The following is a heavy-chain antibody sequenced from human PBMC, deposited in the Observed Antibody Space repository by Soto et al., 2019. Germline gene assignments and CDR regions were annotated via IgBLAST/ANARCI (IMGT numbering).Heavy chain of an antibody. CDR3: ARGHEYYDFWSGYLYFDY. J-gene: IGHJ4*02. V-gene: IGHV4-31*03. Sequence: PSETLFLTCTVSGGSISSGGYYWSWIRQHPGKGLEWIGYIYYSGSTYYNPSLKSRVTISVDTSKNQFSLKLSSVTAADTAVYYCARGHEYYDFWSGYLYFDYWGQGTLVTVSS. CDR1: GGSISSGGYY. CDR2: IYYSGST. D-gene: IGHD3-3*01.